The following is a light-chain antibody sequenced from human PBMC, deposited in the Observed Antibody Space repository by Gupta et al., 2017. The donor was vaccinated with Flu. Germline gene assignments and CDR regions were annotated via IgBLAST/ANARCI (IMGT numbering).Light chain of an antibody. CDR3: QQENDDPTH. J-gene: IGKJ4*01. Sequence: DIQMTQSPSSLSASVGDRVTITCQASQDIGNYLNWYQQRPGKAPKLLIYDASTLDTGVPSRFSGSGSGTDFTFTISIRHPEDIATYYCQQENDDPTHFGRGTKVEIK. V-gene: IGKV1-33*01. CDR2: DAS. CDR1: QDIGNY.